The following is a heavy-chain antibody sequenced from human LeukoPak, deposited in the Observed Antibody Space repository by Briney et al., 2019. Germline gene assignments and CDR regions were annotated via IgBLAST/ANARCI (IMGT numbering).Heavy chain of an antibody. CDR3: AADSDSRVRLGELSSDLEAFDI. V-gene: IGHV1-24*01. CDR2: FDPEEGET. D-gene: IGHD3-16*02. J-gene: IGHJ3*02. CDR1: GYTLTDLS. Sequence: GASVKVSCKVSGYTLTDLSVHWVRQTPGKGLEWMGGFDPEEGETIYAQKFQGRVTMTEDTSTDTAYMELSSLRSEDTAVYYCAADSDSRVRLGELSSDLEAFDIWGQGTLVTVSS.